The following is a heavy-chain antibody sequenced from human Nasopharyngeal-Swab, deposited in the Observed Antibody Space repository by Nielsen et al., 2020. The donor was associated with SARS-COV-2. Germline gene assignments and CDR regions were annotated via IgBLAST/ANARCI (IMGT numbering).Heavy chain of an antibody. J-gene: IGHJ4*02. Sequence: WIRQPPGKGLEWIGEIDHSGNTNYNPSLKSRVTVSADTSKNQFSLKMTSLTAADMGLYYCARGEGDSARSPMVYWGRGTRVTVSS. CDR3: ARGEGDSARSPMVY. CDR2: IDHSGNT. V-gene: IGHV4-34*01. D-gene: IGHD2-8*01.